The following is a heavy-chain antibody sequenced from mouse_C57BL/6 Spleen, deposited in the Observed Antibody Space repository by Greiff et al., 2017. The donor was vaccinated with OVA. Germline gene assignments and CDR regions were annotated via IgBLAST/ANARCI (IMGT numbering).Heavy chain of an antibody. Sequence: VQLQQSGPELVKPGASVTIPCKASGYTFTDYNMDWVKQSHGKSLEWIGDINPNNGGTIYNQQLKGKATLTVDKSCRTSYMMLRSLTAEDTAVYYCALHCNYDATDYWGQGTSVTVSS. CDR2: INPNNGGT. D-gene: IGHD2-1*01. CDR3: ALHCNYDATDY. CDR1: GYTFTDYN. J-gene: IGHJ4*01. V-gene: IGHV1-18*01.